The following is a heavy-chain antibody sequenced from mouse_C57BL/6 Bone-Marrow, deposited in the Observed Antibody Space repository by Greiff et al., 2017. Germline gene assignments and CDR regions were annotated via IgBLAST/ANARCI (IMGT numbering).Heavy chain of an antibody. CDR3: ARERGLLPYAMDY. J-gene: IGHJ4*01. D-gene: IGHD1-1*01. Sequence: QVQLQQPGAELVKPGASVKMSCKASGYTFTSYWITWVKQRPGKGLEWIGDIYPGSGSTNYNEKFKSKATLTVDTSSSTAYMQLSSLTSEDSAVYYCARERGLLPYAMDYWGQGTSVTVSS. CDR2: IYPGSGST. V-gene: IGHV1-55*01. CDR1: GYTFTSYW.